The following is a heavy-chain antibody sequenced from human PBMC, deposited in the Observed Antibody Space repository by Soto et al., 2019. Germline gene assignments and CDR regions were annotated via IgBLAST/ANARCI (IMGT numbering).Heavy chain of an antibody. CDR2: ISGSGSTI. J-gene: IGHJ4*02. V-gene: IGHV3-48*03. D-gene: IGHD1-26*01. CDR3: ARGGTFVEY. CDR1: GSTFSSYE. Sequence: QPGGSLRLSCAASGSTFSSYEMNWVRQAPGKGLEWVSYISGSGSTIYYADSVKGRFTISRDNAKNSLYLQMNSLRAEDTAVYYCARGGTFVEYWGQGTLVTVSS.